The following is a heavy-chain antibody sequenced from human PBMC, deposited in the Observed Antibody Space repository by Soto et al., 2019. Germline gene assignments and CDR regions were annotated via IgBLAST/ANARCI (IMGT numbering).Heavy chain of an antibody. J-gene: IGHJ6*03. V-gene: IGHV5-51*01. D-gene: IGHD2-15*01. CDR1: GYSVTSYW. CDR2: IYPGDSDT. CDR3: ARLAVVVVAATDYYYYYMDV. Sequence: PGESLKISCKGSGYSVTSYWMGWVRQMPGKGLEWMGIIYPGDSDTRYSPSFQGQVTISADKSISTAYLQWSSLKASDTAMYYCARLAVVVVAATDYYYYYMDVWGKGTTVTVSS.